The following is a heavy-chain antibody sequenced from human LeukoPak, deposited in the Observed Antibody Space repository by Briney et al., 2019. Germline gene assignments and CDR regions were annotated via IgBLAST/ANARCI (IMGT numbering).Heavy chain of an antibody. CDR1: GGSISSSSYY. V-gene: IGHV4-39*07. D-gene: IGHD3-22*01. CDR2: INHSGST. J-gene: IGHJ6*02. Sequence: SETLSLTCTVSGGSISSSSYYWGWIRQPPGKGLEWIGEINHSGSTNYNPSLKSRVTISVDTSKNQFSLKLSSVTAADTAVYYCARAMIVAGGYYYGMDVWGQGTTVTVSS. CDR3: ARAMIVAGGYYYGMDV.